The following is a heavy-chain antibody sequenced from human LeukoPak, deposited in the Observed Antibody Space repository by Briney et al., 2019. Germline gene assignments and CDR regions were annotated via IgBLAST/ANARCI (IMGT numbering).Heavy chain of an antibody. CDR2: INTDGSST. Sequence: QPGGSLRLSCAASGFTFSSYWMHWVRQAPGKGLVWVSRINTDGSSTSYADSVKGRFTISRDNAKNTVYLQMNSLRAEDTAVYYCAVATAFPVYYYYMDVWGKGTTVTVSS. J-gene: IGHJ6*03. CDR1: GFTFSSYW. D-gene: IGHD5-12*01. CDR3: AVATAFPVYYYYMDV. V-gene: IGHV3-74*01.